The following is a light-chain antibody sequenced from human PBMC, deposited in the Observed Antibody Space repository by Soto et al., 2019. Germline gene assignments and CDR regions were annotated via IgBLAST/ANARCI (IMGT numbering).Light chain of an antibody. V-gene: IGKV1-5*01. CDR3: QQLNYCPPIA. J-gene: IGKJ5*01. CDR2: DAS. CDR1: RSIGSR. Sequence: SRSIGSRLAWYQQKPGKAPTLLIYDASTMESGVPPRFSGSGSGTEFTLTISSLQPDDFAAYYCQQLNYCPPIAFGQGTRLEIK.